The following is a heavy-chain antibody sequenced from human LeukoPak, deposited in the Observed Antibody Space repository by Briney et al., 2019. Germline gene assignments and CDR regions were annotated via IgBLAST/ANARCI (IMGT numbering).Heavy chain of an antibody. CDR3: ARLYCGGDCYGYYYGMDV. D-gene: IGHD2-21*02. CDR1: GGSISSYY. Sequence: SETLSLTCTVSGGSISSYYWSWIRQPPGKGLEWIGYINYSGSTNYNPSLKSRVTISVDTSKNQFSLKLSSVTAADTAVYYCARLYCGGDCYGYYYGMDVWGQGTTVTVSS. V-gene: IGHV4-59*01. J-gene: IGHJ6*02. CDR2: INYSGST.